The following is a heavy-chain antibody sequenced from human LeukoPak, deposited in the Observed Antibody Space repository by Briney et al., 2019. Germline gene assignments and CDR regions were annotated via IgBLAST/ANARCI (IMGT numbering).Heavy chain of an antibody. CDR1: GFTSSSSG. CDR3: ARSGSGSSWYYFDY. D-gene: IGHD1-26*01. V-gene: IGHV3-23*01. Sequence: GGSLRLSCAASGFTSSSSGMSWVRQAPGKGLEWVSAISGSGVSTYYADSVKGRFTISRDNSKNTLYLQMNSLRAEDTAVYYCARSGSGSSWYYFDYWGQGTLVTVSS. CDR2: ISGSGVST. J-gene: IGHJ4*02.